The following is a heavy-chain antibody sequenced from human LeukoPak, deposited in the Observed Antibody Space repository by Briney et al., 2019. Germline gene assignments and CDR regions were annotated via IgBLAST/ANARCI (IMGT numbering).Heavy chain of an antibody. CDR2: INPNSAGT. D-gene: IGHD2-15*01. CDR3: ARGRGGYCNSGTGYPVFDY. V-gene: IGHV1-2*02. Sequence: ASLKLSRKASGYTFTRYNMHWVRQAPGQRLEWMGWINPNSAGTNYAQKFQGRVITTRDTSISTAYMELSRLRSDDTAMYYCARGRGGYCNSGTGYPVFDYWGQGTLVTVSS. J-gene: IGHJ4*02. CDR1: GYTFTRYN.